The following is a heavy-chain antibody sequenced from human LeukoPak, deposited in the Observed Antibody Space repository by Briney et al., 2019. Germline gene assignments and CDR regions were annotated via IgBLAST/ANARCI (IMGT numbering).Heavy chain of an antibody. CDR1: GFIFDDYA. CDR2: ISGDGGST. Sequence: GGSLGLSCAAPGFIFDDYAIHWVRQAPGKGLDWVSLISGDGGSTFYADSVKGRFTISRDNSKNSLYLQMSSLRSEDTALYYCARESERSGWYDYWGQGTLVTVSS. V-gene: IGHV3-43*02. CDR3: ARESERSGWYDY. D-gene: IGHD6-19*01. J-gene: IGHJ4*02.